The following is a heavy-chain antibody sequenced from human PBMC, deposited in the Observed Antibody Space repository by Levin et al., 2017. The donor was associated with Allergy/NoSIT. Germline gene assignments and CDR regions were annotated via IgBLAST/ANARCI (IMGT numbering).Heavy chain of an antibody. D-gene: IGHD2-2*01. V-gene: IGHV3-30*18. J-gene: IGHJ4*02. CDR3: AQSRVQYQLLSPFDY. CDR1: GFTFSNYD. Sequence: GESLKISCAASGFTFSNYDMHWVRQAPGKGLEWVAVISYDGSNKYYADSVKGRFTISRDNSKDTLYLQMNSLRAEDTAVYYCAQSRVQYQLLSPFDYWGQGTLVTVSP. CDR2: ISYDGSNK.